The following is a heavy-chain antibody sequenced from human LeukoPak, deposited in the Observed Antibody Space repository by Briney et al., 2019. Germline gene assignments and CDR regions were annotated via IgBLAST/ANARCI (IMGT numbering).Heavy chain of an antibody. CDR3: ARDNYGSYSGIDY. Sequence: SETLSLTCTVSGYSITNGYYWGWIRQPPGKGLEWIGSMYYSGSTYYNPSLKSRVTISVDTSKNQFSLKLSSVTAADTAVYYCARDNYGSYSGIDYWGQGTLVTVSS. CDR2: MYYSGST. V-gene: IGHV4-38-2*02. J-gene: IGHJ4*02. CDR1: GYSITNGYY. D-gene: IGHD1-26*01.